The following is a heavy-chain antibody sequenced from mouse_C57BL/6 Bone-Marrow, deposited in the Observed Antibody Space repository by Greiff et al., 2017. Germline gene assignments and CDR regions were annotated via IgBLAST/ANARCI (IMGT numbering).Heavy chain of an antibody. CDR1: GFSLSTSGMG. CDR3: ARRDYYDSSYDWYFDV. Sequence: QVTLKESGPGILQSSQTLSLTCSFSGFSLSTSGMGVSWIRQPSGKGLEWLAHIYWDDDKRYNPSLKSRLTISKATSRNQVFLKITSVDTADTATYYGARRDYYDSSYDWYFDVWGTGTTVTVSS. CDR2: IYWDDDK. J-gene: IGHJ1*03. V-gene: IGHV8-12*01. D-gene: IGHD1-1*01.